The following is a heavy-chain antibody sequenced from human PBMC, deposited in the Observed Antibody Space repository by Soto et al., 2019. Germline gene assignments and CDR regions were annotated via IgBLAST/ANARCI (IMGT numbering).Heavy chain of an antibody. Sequence: SESLPLTCAVCSGPTSSSNGWSWVRQPTGKGLEWIGEIYHSGSTNYNPSLKSRVTISVDKSKNQFSLKLSSVTAADTAVYYCAAGDYCSGCYDDQRDELWGQATRVTVPS. V-gene: IGHV4-4*02. CDR1: SGPTSSSNG. D-gene: IGHD3-10*01. J-gene: IGHJ4*02. CDR2: IYHSGST. CDR3: AAGDYCSGCYDDQRDEL.